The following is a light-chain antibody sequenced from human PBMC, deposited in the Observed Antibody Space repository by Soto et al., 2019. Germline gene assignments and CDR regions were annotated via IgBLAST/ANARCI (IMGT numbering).Light chain of an antibody. CDR2: AAS. V-gene: IGKV1-39*01. CDR3: QQSYSTPFT. J-gene: IGKJ3*01. Sequence: DIQMTQSPSSLSASVGDRVTITCRASQSISSYLNWYQQKPGKAPKLLIYAASSLQSGVPSRFSGSGSGTDFTLTISSLQPEAVANYYCQQSYSTPFTFDPGNKVYIK. CDR1: QSISSY.